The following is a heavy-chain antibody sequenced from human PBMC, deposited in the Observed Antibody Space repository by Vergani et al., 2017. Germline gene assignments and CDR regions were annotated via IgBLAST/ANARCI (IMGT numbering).Heavy chain of an antibody. CDR2: ISYDGSNK. D-gene: IGHD1-26*01. Sequence: QVQLVESGGGVVQPGRSLRLSCAASGFTFSSYGMHWVRQAPGKGLEWVAVISYDGSNKYYADSVKGRFTISRDNSKNTLYLQMNSLRAEDTAVYYCAGEGLSVGGATKNFDYWGQGTLVTVSS. J-gene: IGHJ4*02. CDR3: AGEGLSVGGATKNFDY. CDR1: GFTFSSYG. V-gene: IGHV3-30*03.